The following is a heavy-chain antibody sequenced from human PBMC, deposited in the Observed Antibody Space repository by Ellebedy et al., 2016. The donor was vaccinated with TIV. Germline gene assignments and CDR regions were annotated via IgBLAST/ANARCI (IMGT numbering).Heavy chain of an antibody. J-gene: IGHJ6*03. CDR2: IYYSGST. D-gene: IGHD2-15*01. CDR3: ARGFGDCSGGSCNYGFYYYYFMDV. Sequence: GSLRLXXTVSGGSISSYYWSWIRQPPGKGLEWIGYIYYSGSTNYNPSLKSRVTISVDTSKNQFSLKLSSVTAADTAVYYCARGFGDCSGGSCNYGFYYYYFMDVWGKGTTVTVSS. CDR1: GGSISSYY. V-gene: IGHV4-59*12.